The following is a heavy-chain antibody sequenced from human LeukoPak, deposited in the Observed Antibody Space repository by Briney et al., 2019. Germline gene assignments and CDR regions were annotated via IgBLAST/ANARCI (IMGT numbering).Heavy chain of an antibody. Sequence: SETLSLTCTVSGGSISTGSYYWGWIRQPPGKGLEWIGSMYYSGSTYYNPSLKSRVTISVDTSKNQFSLKLSSVTAADTAVYYCAGDPIAVAGNVFDFWGRGTVVTVSS. J-gene: IGHJ3*01. D-gene: IGHD6-19*01. V-gene: IGHV4-39*02. CDR3: AGDPIAVAGNVFDF. CDR1: GGSISTGSYY. CDR2: MYYSGST.